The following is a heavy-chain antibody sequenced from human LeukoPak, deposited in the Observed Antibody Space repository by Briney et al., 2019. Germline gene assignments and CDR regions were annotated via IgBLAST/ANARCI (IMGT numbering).Heavy chain of an antibody. D-gene: IGHD3-10*01. V-gene: IGHV1-2*02. CDR1: GYTFTRYY. CDR2: INPNSGGT. J-gene: IGHJ5*02. CDR3: ARNRIRGVTPPNWFDP. Sequence: ASVKGSCQASGYTFTRYYIHWVRQAPGQGPEWMGRINPNSGGTNYAQKFQGRVTVTRDTSISTAYMELSSLRSEDTAVYYCARNRIRGVTPPNWFDPWGQGTLVTVSS.